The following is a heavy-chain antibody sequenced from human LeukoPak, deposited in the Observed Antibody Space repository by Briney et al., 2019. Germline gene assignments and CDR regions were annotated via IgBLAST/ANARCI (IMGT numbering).Heavy chain of an antibody. J-gene: IGHJ4*02. Sequence: PSETLSLTCAVYGGSFSGYYWSWIRQPPGKGLEWIGEINHSGSTNYNPSLKSRVTISVDTSKNQFSLKLSSVTAADTAVYYCASVVRYDSKKDYWGQGTLVTVSS. CDR1: GGSFSGYY. CDR3: ASVVRYDSKKDY. V-gene: IGHV4-34*01. D-gene: IGHD3-22*01. CDR2: INHSGST.